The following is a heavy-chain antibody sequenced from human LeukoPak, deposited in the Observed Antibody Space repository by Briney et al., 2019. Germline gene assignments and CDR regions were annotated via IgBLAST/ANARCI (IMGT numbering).Heavy chain of an antibody. J-gene: IGHJ3*02. CDR1: GGSISSYY. CDR2: ISYSGSS. Sequence: PSETLSLTCTVSGGSISSYYWSWIQQPPGKGLEWIGYISYSGSSNCNPSLKSRVTLSVDTSRNQFSLRLSSVTAADTAVYYCARAYGYYPYAFDIWGQGTMVSVSS. V-gene: IGHV4-59*01. CDR3: ARAYGYYPYAFDI. D-gene: IGHD3-22*01.